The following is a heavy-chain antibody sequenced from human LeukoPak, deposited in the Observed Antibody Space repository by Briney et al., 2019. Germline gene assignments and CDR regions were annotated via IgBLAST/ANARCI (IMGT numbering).Heavy chain of an antibody. V-gene: IGHV3-21*01. CDR2: INTRSYI. D-gene: IGHD2-15*01. CDR3: AREGGYCYGASCRFFDS. Sequence: GGSLRLSCAASGFTFSSYSMNWVRQAPGRGLEWVSSINTRSYIYSADSVKGRFTISRDNDKNSVYLQMNSLRAEDTAVYYCAREGGYCYGASCRFFDSWGQGTLLTVSS. J-gene: IGHJ4*03. CDR1: GFTFSSYS.